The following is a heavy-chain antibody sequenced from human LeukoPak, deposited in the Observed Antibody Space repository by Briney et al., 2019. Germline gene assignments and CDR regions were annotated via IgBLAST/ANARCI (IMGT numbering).Heavy chain of an antibody. V-gene: IGHV3-23*01. D-gene: IGHD3-10*01. J-gene: IGHJ3*01. CDR1: GFTFSSYA. Sequence: GGSLRLSCAASGFTFSSYAMSWVRQAPGKGLEWVSAISGSNGNTYYADSVKGRFTISKDNPMNMLYLQINSLRAEDTAQYYCAKDLYGAFDVWGQGRQVTVSS. CDR3: AKDLYGAFDV. CDR2: ISGSNGNT.